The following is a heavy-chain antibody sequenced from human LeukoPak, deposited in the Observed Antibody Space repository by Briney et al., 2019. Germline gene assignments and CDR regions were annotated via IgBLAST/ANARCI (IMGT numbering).Heavy chain of an antibody. D-gene: IGHD3-16*01. CDR3: AKDGYVHYYMDV. V-gene: IGHV3-23*01. Sequence: GGSLRLSCAASGFTFSSYAMSWVRQAPGKGLEWVSAISGSGGSTYYADSVKGRFTISRDNSKNTLYLQMNSQRAEDTVVYYCAKDGYVHYYMDVWGKGTTVTVSS. J-gene: IGHJ6*03. CDR1: GFTFSSYA. CDR2: ISGSGGST.